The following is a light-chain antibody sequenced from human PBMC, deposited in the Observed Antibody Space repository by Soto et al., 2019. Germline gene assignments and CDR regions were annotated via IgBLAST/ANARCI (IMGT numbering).Light chain of an antibody. V-gene: IGKV3-20*01. CDR1: QSVGSRW. J-gene: IGKJ1*01. CDR2: GGS. CDR3: QQYYSSRT. Sequence: EIVLTQSPGTVSLSPGERATLSCRASQSVGSRWLAWYQQKPGQAPRVLIYGGSNRATGIPDRFSGSGSGKVFTLTISRLEPEDFAVYYCQQYYSSRTFGQGTKVEMK.